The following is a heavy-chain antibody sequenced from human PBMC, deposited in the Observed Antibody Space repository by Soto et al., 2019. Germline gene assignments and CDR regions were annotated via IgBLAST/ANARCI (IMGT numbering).Heavy chain of an antibody. CDR2: INPSGGST. Sequence: ASVKVSCNASGYTFTSYYMHWVRQPPGQGLERMGIINPSGGSTSYAQKFQGRDTMTSFSSTSTVYMELSSLRSEDTAVYYCARVRRSSGYYYRYWGQGPPVTVSS. CDR1: GYTFTSYY. J-gene: IGHJ4*02. V-gene: IGHV1-46*01. CDR3: ARVRRSSGYYYRY. D-gene: IGHD3-22*01.